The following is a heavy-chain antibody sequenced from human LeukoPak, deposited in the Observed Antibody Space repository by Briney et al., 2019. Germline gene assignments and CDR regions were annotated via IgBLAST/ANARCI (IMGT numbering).Heavy chain of an antibody. D-gene: IGHD3-10*01. CDR2: IWYDGSNK. CDR3: AKDRGGYYGMDV. Sequence: QSGGSLRLSCAASGFTFSSYGMHWVRQAPGKGLEWVAVIWYDGSNKYYADSVKGRFTISRDNSKNTLYLQMNSLRAEDTAVYYCAKDRGGYYGMDVWGQGTTVTVSS. J-gene: IGHJ6*02. CDR1: GFTFSSYG. V-gene: IGHV3-30*02.